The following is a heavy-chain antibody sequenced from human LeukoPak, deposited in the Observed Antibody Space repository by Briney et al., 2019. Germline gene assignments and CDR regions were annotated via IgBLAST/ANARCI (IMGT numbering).Heavy chain of an antibody. CDR2: INPNSGGT. D-gene: IGHD6-13*01. J-gene: IGHJ4*02. CDR1: DYTFTKYG. CDR3: AGSEQQLVLGYFDY. V-gene: IGHV1-2*02. Sequence: GASVKVSCKASDYTFTKYGITWVRQAPGQGLEWMGWINPNSGGTNYAQKFQGRVTMTRDTSISTAYMELSRLRSDDTAVYYCAGSEQQLVLGYFDYWGQGTLVTVSS.